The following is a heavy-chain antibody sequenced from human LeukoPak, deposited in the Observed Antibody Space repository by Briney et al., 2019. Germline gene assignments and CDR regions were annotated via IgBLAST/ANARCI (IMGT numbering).Heavy chain of an antibody. CDR1: GDSISSSSYY. D-gene: IGHD6-13*01. CDR2: IYYSGST. Sequence: PSETLSLTCTVSGDSISSSSYYWGWIRQPPGKGLEWIGSIYYSGSTYYNPSLKSRVTISVDTSKNQFSLKLSSVTAADTAVYYCVLLAAAGSIYYYYGMDVWGQGTTVTVSS. CDR3: VLLAAAGSIYYYYGMDV. J-gene: IGHJ6*02. V-gene: IGHV4-39*01.